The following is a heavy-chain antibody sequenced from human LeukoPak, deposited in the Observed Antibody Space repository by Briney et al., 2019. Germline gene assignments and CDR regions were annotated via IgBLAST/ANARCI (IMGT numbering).Heavy chain of an antibody. V-gene: IGHV4-4*07. CDR2: IYTSGST. CDR1: GGSISSYY. J-gene: IGHJ5*02. CDR3: ARDMDIVVVPAALTYWFDP. Sequence: SETLSLTCTVSGGSISSYYWSWIRQPAGKGLEWIERIYTSGSTNYNPSLKSRVTMSVDTSKNQFSLKLSSVTAADTAVYYCARDMDIVVVPAALTYWFDPWGQGTLVTVSS. D-gene: IGHD2-2*03.